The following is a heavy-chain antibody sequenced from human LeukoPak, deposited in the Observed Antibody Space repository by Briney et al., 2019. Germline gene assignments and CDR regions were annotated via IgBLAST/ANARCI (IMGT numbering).Heavy chain of an antibody. J-gene: IGHJ3*02. CDR3: ARLQLVVVAAFDI. Sequence: PSETLSLTCTVSGGSISSSSYYWGWIRQPPGKGLEWIGSIYYSGSTYYNPSLKSRVTISVDTSKNQFSLKLSSVTAADTAVYYCARLQLVVVAAFDIWDQGTMVTVSS. V-gene: IGHV4-39*01. CDR2: IYYSGST. D-gene: IGHD6-6*01. CDR1: GGSISSSSYY.